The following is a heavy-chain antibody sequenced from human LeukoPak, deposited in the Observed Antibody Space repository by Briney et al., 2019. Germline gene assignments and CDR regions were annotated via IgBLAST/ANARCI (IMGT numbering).Heavy chain of an antibody. CDR1: GFTFSSYS. D-gene: IGHD6-6*01. J-gene: IGHJ5*02. V-gene: IGHV3-21*01. CDR3: AKTRPDYSSSSTGFDP. CDR2: ISSSSSYI. Sequence: GGSLRLSCAASGFTFSSYSMNWVRQAPGKGLGWVSSISSSSSYIYYADSVTGRFTISRDNAKNSLYLQMNSLRAEDTAVYYCAKTRPDYSSSSTGFDPWGQGTLVTVSS.